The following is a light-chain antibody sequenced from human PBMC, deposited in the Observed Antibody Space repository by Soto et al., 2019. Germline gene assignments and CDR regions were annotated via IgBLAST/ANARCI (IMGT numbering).Light chain of an antibody. Sequence: QAVLTEPASVSWCPGQLITISGTGTSSDVGAYNYFSWYQQYPGKAPKLMIYGVTNRPSGVSNRFSGSKTGNTASLTISGLQAEDEADYYCFAHRGGACHVFGAGTKVSV. J-gene: IGLJ1*01. CDR2: GVT. CDR1: SSDVGAYNY. V-gene: IGLV2-14*01. CDR3: FAHRGGACHV.